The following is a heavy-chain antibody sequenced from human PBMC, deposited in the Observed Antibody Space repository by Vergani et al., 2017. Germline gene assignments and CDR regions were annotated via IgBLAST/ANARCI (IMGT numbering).Heavy chain of an antibody. CDR3: AKDQDGIVATIYYYYMDV. J-gene: IGHJ6*03. V-gene: IGHV5-10-1*03. CDR2: IDPSDSYT. CDR1: GYSFTSYW. D-gene: IGHD5-12*01. Sequence: EVQLVQSGAEVKKPGESLRISCKGSGYSFTSYWISWVRQMPGKGLEWMGRIDPSDSYTNYSPSFQGHVTISADKSISTAYLQWSSLKASDTAMYYCAKDQDGIVATIYYYYMDVWGKGTTVTVSS.